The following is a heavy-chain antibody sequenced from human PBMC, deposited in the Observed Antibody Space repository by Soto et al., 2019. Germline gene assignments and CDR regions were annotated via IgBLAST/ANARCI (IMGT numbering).Heavy chain of an antibody. CDR1: GYSFTSYW. CDR2: IYPGDSDT. V-gene: IGHV5-51*01. J-gene: IGHJ6*02. D-gene: IGHD1-1*01. Sequence: VESLKISCKGSGYSFTSYWIAWVRQMPGKGLERMGIIYPGDSDTRYNPSFQGQVTISADNYFTTAYLQWNSLRASDTAMYYCARASWNDGYYYHGMDVWGQGTAVTVSS. CDR3: ARASWNDGYYYHGMDV.